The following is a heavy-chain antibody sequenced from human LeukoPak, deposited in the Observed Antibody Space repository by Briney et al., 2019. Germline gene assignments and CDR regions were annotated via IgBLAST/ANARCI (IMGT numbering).Heavy chain of an antibody. Sequence: SETLSLTCTVSGGSISSGGYYWSWIRQHPGKGLEWIGYIYYSGSTYYNPSLKSRVTISVDTSKNQFSLKLSSVTAADTAVYYCARADYYYDSSGFDYWGQGTLVTVSS. CDR1: GGSISSGGYY. J-gene: IGHJ4*02. CDR3: ARADYYYDSSGFDY. D-gene: IGHD3-22*01. CDR2: IYYSGST. V-gene: IGHV4-31*03.